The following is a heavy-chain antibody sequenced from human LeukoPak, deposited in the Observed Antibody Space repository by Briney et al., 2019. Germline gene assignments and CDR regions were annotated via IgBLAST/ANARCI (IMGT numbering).Heavy chain of an antibody. CDR1: GYTFTGYY. J-gene: IGHJ6*03. CDR2: INPNSGGT. V-gene: IGHV1-2*06. CDR3: ARTTLGYCSGGSCYSLYYYYMDV. D-gene: IGHD2-15*01. Sequence: ASVKVSCKASGYTFTGYYMHWVRQAPGQGLEWMGRINPNSGGTNYAQKFQGRVTMTRDTSISTAYMELSRLRSDDTAVYYCARTTLGYCSGGSCYSLYYYYMDVWGKGTTVTVSS.